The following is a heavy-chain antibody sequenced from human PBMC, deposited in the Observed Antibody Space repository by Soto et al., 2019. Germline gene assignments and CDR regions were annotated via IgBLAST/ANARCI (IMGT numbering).Heavy chain of an antibody. D-gene: IGHD6-6*01. Sequence: PGGSLRLSCAASGFTFSSYGMHWVRQAPGKGLEWVAVIWYDGSNKYYADSVKGRFTISRDNSKNTLYLQMNSLRAEDTAVYYCARDLPSSAFHGFDYWGQGTLVTVSS. V-gene: IGHV3-33*01. CDR1: GFTFSSYG. CDR2: IWYDGSNK. CDR3: ARDLPSSAFHGFDY. J-gene: IGHJ4*02.